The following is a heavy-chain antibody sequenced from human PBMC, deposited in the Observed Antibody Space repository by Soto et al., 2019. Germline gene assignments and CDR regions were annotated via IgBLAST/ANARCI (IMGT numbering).Heavy chain of an antibody. D-gene: IGHD1-26*01. CDR1: GGSISGDYW. CDR3: ARGDSGSYLREGLGYYYVMDI. Sequence: QVRLQESGPGLVKPSGTLSLACVVSGGSISGDYWSTWVRQSPGKGLEWLGEIFHSGSTNSNPSLKPRVTLSVDKSKREFSLNLTSVTAADTAVYYCARGDSGSYLREGLGYYYVMDIWGQGTTVTVSS. CDR2: IFHSGST. V-gene: IGHV4-4*02. J-gene: IGHJ6*02.